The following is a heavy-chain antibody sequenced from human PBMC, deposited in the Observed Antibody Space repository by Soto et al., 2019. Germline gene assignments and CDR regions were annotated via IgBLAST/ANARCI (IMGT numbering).Heavy chain of an antibody. CDR3: STWGRNGWYTGFF. V-gene: IGHV1-8*01. Sequence: QVQLVQSGAGVKTPGASVKVSCKASGYTFTDYDINWVRQAPGQGLEWVGRMNPNSGRTDYAQKFQARVTMTRDTSISTAYLELSSLGYEDTAVFYCSTWGRNGWYTGFFWGQGTLVTVAS. CDR2: MNPNSGRT. J-gene: IGHJ4*02. CDR1: GYTFTDYD. D-gene: IGHD6-19*01.